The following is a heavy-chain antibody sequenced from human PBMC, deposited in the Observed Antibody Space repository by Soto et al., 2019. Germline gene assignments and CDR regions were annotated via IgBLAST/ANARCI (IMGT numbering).Heavy chain of an antibody. D-gene: IGHD3-3*01. CDR2: IYCSGST. J-gene: IGHJ4*02. CDR3: ARGASGYDFDY. CDR1: GGSISSYY. V-gene: IGHV4-59*01. Sequence: SETLSVTCTVSGGSISSYYRSWIRQPPGKGLEWIGYIYCSGSTNYNPSLKSRVTISVDTSKNQCYRKLSSVTAADTAVYYCARGASGYDFDYWGQGTLVTVAS.